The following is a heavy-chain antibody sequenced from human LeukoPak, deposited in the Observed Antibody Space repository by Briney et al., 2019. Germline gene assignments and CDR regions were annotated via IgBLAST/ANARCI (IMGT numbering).Heavy chain of an antibody. D-gene: IGHD5-12*01. V-gene: IGHV1-8*01. CDR1: GYTFTSYD. Sequence: ASVRVSCKASGYTFTSYDINWVRQATGQGLEWMGWMNPNSGNTGYAQKFQGRVTMTRNTSISTAYMELSSLRSEDTAVYYCARGYSGYDPNSMDVWGKGTTVTISS. CDR3: ARGYSGYDPNSMDV. CDR2: MNPNSGNT. J-gene: IGHJ6*04.